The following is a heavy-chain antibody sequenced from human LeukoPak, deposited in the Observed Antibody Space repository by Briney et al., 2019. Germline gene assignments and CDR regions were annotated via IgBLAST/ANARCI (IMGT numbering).Heavy chain of an antibody. CDR1: GYTFTSYY. CDR2: INPSGGST. J-gene: IGHJ4*02. CDR3: AREVGATIFGY. Sequence: ASVKVSCKVSGYTFTSYYMHWVRQAPGQGLEWMGIINPSGGSTSYAQKFQGRVTMTRDTSTSTVYMELSSLRSEDTAVYYCAREVGATIFGYWGQGTLVTVSS. V-gene: IGHV1-46*01. D-gene: IGHD1-26*01.